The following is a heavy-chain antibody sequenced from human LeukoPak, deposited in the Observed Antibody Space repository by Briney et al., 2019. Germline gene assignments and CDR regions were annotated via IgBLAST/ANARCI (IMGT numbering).Heavy chain of an antibody. CDR3: ARMVGGLGIVDY. CDR1: GGSISSYY. V-gene: IGHV4-59*01. CDR2: IYYSGST. Sequence: SETLSLTCTVSGGSISSYYWSWIRQPPGKGLEWIGYIYYSGSTNYNPSLKSRVTISVDTSKNQFSLKLSSVTAADTAVYYCARMVGGLGIVDYWGQGTLVTVSS. J-gene: IGHJ4*02. D-gene: IGHD7-27*01.